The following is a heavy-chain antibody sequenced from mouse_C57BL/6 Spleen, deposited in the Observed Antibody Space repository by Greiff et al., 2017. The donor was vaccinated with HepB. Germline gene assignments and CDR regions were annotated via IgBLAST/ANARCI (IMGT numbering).Heavy chain of an antibody. J-gene: IGHJ3*01. Sequence: EVQLQQSGPELVKPGASVKISCKASGYTFTDYYMNWVKQSHGKSLEWIGDINPNNGGTSYNQKFKGKATLTVDKSSSTAYMELRSLTSEDSAVYYCARGGTNAWCAYWGQGTLVTVSA. D-gene: IGHD4-1*01. V-gene: IGHV1-26*01. CDR2: INPNNGGT. CDR1: GYTFTDYY. CDR3: ARGGTNAWCAY.